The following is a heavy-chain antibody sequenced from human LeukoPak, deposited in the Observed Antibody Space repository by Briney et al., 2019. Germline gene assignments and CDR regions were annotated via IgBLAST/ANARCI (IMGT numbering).Heavy chain of an antibody. CDR2: INGDGSST. CDR3: AREPHSDYSDHADAFDI. D-gene: IGHD4-17*01. CDR1: GFTFSSHW. J-gene: IGHJ3*02. Sequence: PGGCLRLSCAASGFTFSSHWMHWVRQAPGKGLVWVSRINGDGSSTSYADSVKGRFTISRDNAKNTLYLQMNSQRAEDTAVYYCAREPHSDYSDHADAFDIWGQGTMDRVSS. V-gene: IGHV3-74*01.